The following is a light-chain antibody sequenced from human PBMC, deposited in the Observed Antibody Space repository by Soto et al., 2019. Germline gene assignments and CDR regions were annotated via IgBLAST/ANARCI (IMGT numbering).Light chain of an antibody. CDR1: QNIRSW. J-gene: IGKJ1*01. V-gene: IGKV1-5*03. CDR2: KAS. CDR3: HQYNGYSLG. Sequence: DIQMTQSPSTLSASVGDRVSITCRASQNIRSWLAWYQHKPGKAPKLLIYKASTLDSGVPSRFSGSGSGTDFPHTISSLQPDDIATYYCHQYNGYSLGFGHGTNVEI.